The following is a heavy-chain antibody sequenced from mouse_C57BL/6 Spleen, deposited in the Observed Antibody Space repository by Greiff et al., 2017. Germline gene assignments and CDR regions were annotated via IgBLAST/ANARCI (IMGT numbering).Heavy chain of an antibody. CDR2: ISDGGSYT. CDR1: GFTFSSYA. D-gene: IGHD1-1*02. J-gene: IGHJ4*01. CDR3: ARDGNYAMDY. V-gene: IGHV5-4*01. Sequence: EVKVEESGGGLVKPGGSLKLSCAASGFTFSSYAMSWVRQTPEKRLEWVATISDGGSYTYYPDNVKGRFTISRDNAKNNLYLQMSHLKSEDTAMYYCARDGNYAMDYWGQGTSGTVSS.